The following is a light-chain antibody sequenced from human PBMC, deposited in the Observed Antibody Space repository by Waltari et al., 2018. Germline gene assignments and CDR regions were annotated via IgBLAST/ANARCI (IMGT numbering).Light chain of an antibody. CDR2: NVN. V-gene: IGLV2-14*03. CDR1: SSNIGAYNF. J-gene: IGLJ1*01. Sequence: QSALTQPASVSGSPGQSITISCTGTSSNIGAYNFVSWYKQHPGKVPRVIIYNVNERPSRISSRFSGSKSGNTASLTISGLQPDDEADYYCGSYRGSNIYVFGTGTKVTVL. CDR3: GSYRGSNIYV.